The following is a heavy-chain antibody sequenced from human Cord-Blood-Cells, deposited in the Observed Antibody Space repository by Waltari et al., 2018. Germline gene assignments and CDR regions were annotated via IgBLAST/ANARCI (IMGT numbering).Heavy chain of an antibody. CDR1: GYSISSGYY. V-gene: IGHV4-38-2*02. D-gene: IGHD4-4*01. J-gene: IGHJ2*01. CDR3: ARDGTTVNIWYCDL. Sequence: QVQLQASGPGLVKPSETLSLTCVVSGYSISSGYYWGWIRPPPGTGLEWIGSIYHSGRNFDKPPLKTRVTISVDPSTNQFSLVVGCVAPADTAVYSGARDGTTVNIWYCDLWSRGTLVTDSS. CDR2: IYHSGRN.